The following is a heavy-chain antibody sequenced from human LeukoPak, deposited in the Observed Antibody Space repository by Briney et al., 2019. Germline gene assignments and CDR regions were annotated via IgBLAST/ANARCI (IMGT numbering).Heavy chain of an antibody. V-gene: IGHV3-23*01. J-gene: IGHJ3*02. CDR2: ISGSGGST. CDR1: GFTFNSYA. CDR3: TKCYYDSSGYYFGAFDI. D-gene: IGHD3-22*01. Sequence: QPGGSLRLSCAASGFTFNSYAMSWVRQAPGKGLEWVSAISGSGGSTYYADSVKGRFTISRDNSKNTLYLQMNSLRAEDTAVYYCTKCYYDSSGYYFGAFDIRGQGTMVTASS.